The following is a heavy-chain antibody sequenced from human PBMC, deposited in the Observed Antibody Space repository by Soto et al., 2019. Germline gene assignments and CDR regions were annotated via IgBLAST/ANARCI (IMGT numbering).Heavy chain of an antibody. CDR1: GFTADDYA. D-gene: IGHD4-17*01. CDR2: ISSNSDTI. CDR3: AKDMKWGGMTTIHYFDS. Sequence: EVQLVESGGGLVQPGRSLRLSCVASGFTADDYAMHWVRQAPGKGLEWFSGISSNSDTIDYADSVKGRFTISRDNAKNSLFLQMNSLRPEDTALYYCAKDMKWGGMTTIHYFDSCGQGTLVTVSS. J-gene: IGHJ4*02. V-gene: IGHV3-9*02.